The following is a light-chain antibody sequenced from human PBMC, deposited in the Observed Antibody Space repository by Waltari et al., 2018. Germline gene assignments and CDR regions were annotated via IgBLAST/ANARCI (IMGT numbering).Light chain of an antibody. Sequence: QSVLTQPPSASGTPGLRVSISCSGSSSNIGANSVYWYQQLPGAAPQLLTYKDDQRPAGGPDRFSGSKSGTSASLAISGLRSADEADYYCAAWDDSLSGRVFGGGTKLTVL. CDR1: SSNIGANS. CDR3: AAWDDSLSGRV. V-gene: IGLV1-47*01. J-gene: IGLJ3*02. CDR2: KDD.